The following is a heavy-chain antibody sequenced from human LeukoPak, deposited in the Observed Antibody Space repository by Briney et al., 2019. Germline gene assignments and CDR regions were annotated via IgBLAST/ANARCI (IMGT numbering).Heavy chain of an antibody. D-gene: IGHD3-9*01. CDR3: AKDPDILTGYYLFDY. Sequence: GGSLRLSCAASGFTFSSYGMHWVRQAPGKGLEWVAFIRYDGSNKYYADSVKGRFTISRDNSKNTLYLQMNSLRAEDTAVYYCAKDPDILTGYYLFDYWGQGTLVTVSS. J-gene: IGHJ4*02. CDR2: IRYDGSNK. CDR1: GFTFSSYG. V-gene: IGHV3-30*02.